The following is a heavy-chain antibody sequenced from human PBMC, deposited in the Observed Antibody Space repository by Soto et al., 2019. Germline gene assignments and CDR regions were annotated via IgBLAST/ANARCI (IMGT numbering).Heavy chain of an antibody. CDR2: ISGSGGST. CDR3: AKDLMVRSSGWYDWFDP. Sequence: EVQLLESGGDLVQPGGSLRLSCAASGFTFSSYAMSWVRQAPGKGLEWVSAISGSGGSTYYADSVKGRFTISRDNSKNTLYLQMNSLRAEDTAVYYCAKDLMVRSSGWYDWFDPWGQGTLVTVSS. J-gene: IGHJ5*02. CDR1: GFTFSSYA. D-gene: IGHD6-19*01. V-gene: IGHV3-23*01.